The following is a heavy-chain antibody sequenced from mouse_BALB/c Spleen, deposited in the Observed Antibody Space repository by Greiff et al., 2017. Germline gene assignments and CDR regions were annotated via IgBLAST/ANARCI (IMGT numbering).Heavy chain of an antibody. D-gene: IGHD2-4*01. J-gene: IGHJ4*01. CDR2: IWSGGST. V-gene: IGHV2-2*02. Sequence: VQLQQSGPGLVQPSQSLSITCTVSGFSLTSYGVHWVRQSPGKGLEWLGVIWSGGSTDYNAAFISRLSISKDNSKRQVFFKMNSLQANDTAIYYCALLITDPYYYAMDYWGQGTSVTVSS. CDR1: GFSLTSYG. CDR3: ALLITDPYYYAMDY.